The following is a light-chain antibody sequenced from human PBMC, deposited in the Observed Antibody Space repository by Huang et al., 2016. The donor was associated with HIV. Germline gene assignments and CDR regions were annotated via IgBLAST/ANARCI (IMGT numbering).Light chain of an antibody. CDR1: QSVSNY. J-gene: IGKJ4*01. CDR2: DAS. CDR3: QQYNDWPLT. Sequence: EIVMTQSPATLSVSPGERATLSCRASQSVSNYLACYQQQPGQAPRLLISDASTGATGIPARFSGSGSGTEFTLTISSLQSEDSAVYYCQQYNDWPLTFGGGTKVEIK. V-gene: IGKV3-15*01.